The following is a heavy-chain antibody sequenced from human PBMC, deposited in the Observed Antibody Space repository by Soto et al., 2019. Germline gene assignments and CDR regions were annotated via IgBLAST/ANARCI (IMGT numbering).Heavy chain of an antibody. Sequence: QVQLVESGGGVVQPGRSVRLSCAASGFSLSNFAMHWVRQAPGKGLEWVAVISPAGSNKYHADSVKGRFTISRDNSKNTVFMQMNSLSPEDGAVYYCVKPNNSGWYTPYYYYCGMDVLGQGTTLTVSS. V-gene: IGHV3-30*18. J-gene: IGHJ6*02. CDR1: GFSLSNFA. CDR2: ISPAGSNK. CDR3: VKPNNSGWYTPYYYYCGMDV. D-gene: IGHD6-19*01.